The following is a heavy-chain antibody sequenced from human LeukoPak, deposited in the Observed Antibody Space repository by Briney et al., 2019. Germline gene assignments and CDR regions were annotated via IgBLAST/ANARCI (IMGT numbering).Heavy chain of an antibody. D-gene: IGHD3-10*01. Sequence: KPSETLSLTCTVSGGSISSYYWSWIRQPAGKGLEWIGRIYTSGSTNYNPSLKSRVTMSVDTSKSQFSLKLSSVTAADTAVYYCARDEYYYGSGDVFDIWGQGTMDTVSS. J-gene: IGHJ3*02. CDR3: ARDEYYYGSGDVFDI. CDR1: GGSISSYY. V-gene: IGHV4-4*07. CDR2: IYTSGST.